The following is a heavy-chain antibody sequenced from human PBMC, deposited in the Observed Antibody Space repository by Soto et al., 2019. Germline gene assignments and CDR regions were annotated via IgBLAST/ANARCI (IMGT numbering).Heavy chain of an antibody. CDR2: IRYDGSNK. CDR1: GFIFNEYG. V-gene: IGHV3-33*03. D-gene: IGHD2-15*01. J-gene: IGHJ4*02. CDR3: ARWGCSGSNCNLNQRSFDL. Sequence: PGESLKISCAASGFIFNEYGMHWVRQAPGKGLEWVAVIRYDGSNKYYADSVKGRFTFSRDNSKNTMSLQMNSLRVEDTAVYYCARWGCSGSNCNLNQRSFDLWGQGTLVTVS.